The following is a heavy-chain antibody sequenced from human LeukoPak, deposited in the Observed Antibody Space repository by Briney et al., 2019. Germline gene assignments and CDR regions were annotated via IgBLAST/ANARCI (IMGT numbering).Heavy chain of an antibody. J-gene: IGHJ4*02. Sequence: GGSLRLSCAASGFTLSSYAMTWVRQAPGKGLEWVSDIGDSGATTYYADSVEGRFTISRDNSKNTLYLQMSSLRAEDKAVYFCASFHYYGSGAYYLSYWGQGTLVTVPS. V-gene: IGHV3-23*01. D-gene: IGHD3-10*01. CDR1: GFTLSSYA. CDR3: ASFHYYGSGAYYLSY. CDR2: IGDSGATT.